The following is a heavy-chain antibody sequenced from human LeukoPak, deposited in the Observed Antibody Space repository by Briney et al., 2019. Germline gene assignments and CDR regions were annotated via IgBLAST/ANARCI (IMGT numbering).Heavy chain of an antibody. J-gene: IGHJ6*03. CDR2: ISGSGGST. CDR3: AKEGQVGATRYYYYVDV. D-gene: IGHD1-26*01. V-gene: IGHV3-23*01. CDR1: GFTFSSYA. Sequence: GGSLRLSCAASGFTFSSYAMSWVRQAPGKGLEWGSAISGSGGSTYYADSVKGRFTISRDNSKNTLYLQMNSLRAEDTAVYYCAKEGQVGATRYYYYVDVWGKGTTVTVSS.